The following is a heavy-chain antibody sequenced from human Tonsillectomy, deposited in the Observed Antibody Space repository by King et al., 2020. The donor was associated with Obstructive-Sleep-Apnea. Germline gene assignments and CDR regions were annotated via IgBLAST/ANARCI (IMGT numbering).Heavy chain of an antibody. D-gene: IGHD6-13*01. J-gene: IGHJ4*02. CDR2: ISYDGSNK. Sequence: VQLVESGGGVVQPGRSLRLSCAASVFTFSIYGMHWVRQSPVKGLEGVAVISYDGSNKYYADSVKCRFTISRDNSKNTLYLYMNSLSAEDTAVYYCAKDLLRIAAAGTGDDYWGQGTLVTVSS. CDR3: AKDLLRIAAAGTGDDY. V-gene: IGHV3-30*18. CDR1: VFTFSIYG.